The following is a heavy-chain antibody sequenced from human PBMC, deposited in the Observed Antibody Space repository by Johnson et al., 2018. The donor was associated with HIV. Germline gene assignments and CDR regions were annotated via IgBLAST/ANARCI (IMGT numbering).Heavy chain of an antibody. CDR3: ARACRDGYTCDAFDI. CDR1: GFTVSSNY. J-gene: IGHJ3*02. Sequence: VQLVESGGGLIQPGGSLRLSCAASGFTVSSNYMSWVRQTPGKGPEWVSVLFSGGSTYYADSVNGRFTISRDNSKNTLYLQMNSLRAEDTAVYYCARACRDGYTCDAFDIWGQGTMVTVSS. V-gene: IGHV3-66*01. CDR2: LFSGGST. D-gene: IGHD5-24*01.